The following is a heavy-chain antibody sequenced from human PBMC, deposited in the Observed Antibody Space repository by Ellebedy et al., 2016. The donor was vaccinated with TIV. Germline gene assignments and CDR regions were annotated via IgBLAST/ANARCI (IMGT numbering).Heavy chain of an antibody. V-gene: IGHV3-48*04. CDR2: IAGRTSLI. J-gene: IGHJ5*02. CDR1: GFTFRTHA. D-gene: IGHD4-17*01. CDR3: VRWGDYEGWDL. Sequence: GESLKISCAASGFTFRTHAINWVRQAPGKGLEWLSYIAGRTSLIYYADSVKGRFTISRDNAKNSAFLQLNSLRVEDTAMYYCVRWGDYEGWDLWGQGTLVTVSS.